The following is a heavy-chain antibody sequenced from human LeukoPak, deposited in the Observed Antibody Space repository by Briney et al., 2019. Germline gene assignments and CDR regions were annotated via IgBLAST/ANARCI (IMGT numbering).Heavy chain of an antibody. V-gene: IGHV4-34*01. CDR2: INHSGST. Sequence: SETLSLTCAVYGGSFSGYYWSWIRQPPGKGPEWIGEINHSGSTNYNPSLKSRVTISVDTSKNQFSLKLSSVTAADTAVYYCARVLIAARRRRYFDYWGQGTLVTVSS. CDR1: GGSFSGYY. J-gene: IGHJ4*02. D-gene: IGHD6-6*01. CDR3: ARVLIAARRRRYFDY.